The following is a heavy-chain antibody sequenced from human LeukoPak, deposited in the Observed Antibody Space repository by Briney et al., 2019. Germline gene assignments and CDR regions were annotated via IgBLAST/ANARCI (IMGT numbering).Heavy chain of an antibody. Sequence: ASVKVSCKASGYTFTTYSLTWVRQAPGQGLEWMGWISTYNGDTNYSQKLQGRVTMTTDTSTSTAYMELRSLRSDDTAVYYCAREGLYGDYVWSLDYWGQGTLVTVSS. CDR2: ISTYNGDT. D-gene: IGHD4-17*01. V-gene: IGHV1-18*01. CDR1: GYTFTTYS. J-gene: IGHJ4*02. CDR3: AREGLYGDYVWSLDY.